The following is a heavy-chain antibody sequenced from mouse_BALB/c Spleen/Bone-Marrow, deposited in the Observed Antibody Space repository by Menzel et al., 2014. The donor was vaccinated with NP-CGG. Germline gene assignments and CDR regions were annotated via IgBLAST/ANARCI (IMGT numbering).Heavy chain of an antibody. CDR1: GYTFTSYY. Sequence: QVQLQQSGAELVKPGASVKLSCKASGYTFTSYYMYWVRQRPGQGLEWIGEINPSNGGTNFNENFKSKATLTVDKSSSTAYMQLSSLTSEDSAVYYCTRSYYGNYFDVWGAGTTVTVSS. D-gene: IGHD2-1*01. J-gene: IGHJ1*01. CDR2: INPSNGGT. CDR3: TRSYYGNYFDV. V-gene: IGHV1S81*02.